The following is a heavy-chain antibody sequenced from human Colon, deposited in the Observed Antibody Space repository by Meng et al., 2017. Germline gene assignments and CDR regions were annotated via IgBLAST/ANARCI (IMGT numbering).Heavy chain of an antibody. J-gene: IGHJ4*02. CDR1: GDSVSSNRAL. CDR2: TYYRSEWQN. V-gene: IGHV6-1*01. D-gene: IGHD3-10*01. CDR3: TTWYGEY. Sequence: QVQLPQSGPGLLKPSPTLSLTCAISGDSVSSNRALWHWVRQSPSRGLEWLGQTYYRSEWQNHYGVSVKSRITINADTSRNHFSLHLNSVTPEDTAVYYCTTWYGEYWGQGTLVTVSS.